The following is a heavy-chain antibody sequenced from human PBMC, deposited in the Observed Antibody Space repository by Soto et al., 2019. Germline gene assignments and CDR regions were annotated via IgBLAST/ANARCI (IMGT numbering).Heavy chain of an antibody. D-gene: IGHD2-8*02. Sequence: GGSLRLSCAASGFTFSSYAMHWVRQAPGKGLEWVAVISYDGSNKYYADSVKGRFTISRDNSKNTLYLQMNSLRAEDTAVYYCARDREGISTGGMDVWGQGTLVTVSS. J-gene: IGHJ4*02. V-gene: IGHV3-30-3*01. CDR2: ISYDGSNK. CDR3: ARDREGISTGGMDV. CDR1: GFTFSSYA.